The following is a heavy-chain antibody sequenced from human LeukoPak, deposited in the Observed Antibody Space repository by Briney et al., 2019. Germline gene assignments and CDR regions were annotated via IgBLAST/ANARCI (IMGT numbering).Heavy chain of an antibody. J-gene: IGHJ3*02. D-gene: IGHD5-12*01. CDR2: IYYSGST. V-gene: IGHV4-39*07. CDR1: GGSISSSSYY. CDR3: AREHSGYDGPPPDDAFDI. Sequence: PSETLSLTCTVSGGSISSSSYYWGWIRQPPGKGLEWIGSIYYSGSTYYNPSLKSRVTISVDTSKNQFSLKLSSVTAADTAVYYCAREHSGYDGPPPDDAFDIWGQGTMVTVSS.